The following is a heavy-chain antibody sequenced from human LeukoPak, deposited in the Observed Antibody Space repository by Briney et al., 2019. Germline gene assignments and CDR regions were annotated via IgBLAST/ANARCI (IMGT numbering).Heavy chain of an antibody. CDR1: GGSISSSSYY. CDR2: IYYSGST. CDR3: ASGRTGNNWFDP. J-gene: IGHJ5*02. V-gene: IGHV4-39*01. Sequence: SETLSLTCTVSGGSISSSSYYWGWIRQPPGKGLEWIGSIYYSGSTYYNPSLKSRVTISVDTSKNQFSLKLSSVTAADTAVYYCASGRTGNNWFDPWGQGTLVTVSS. D-gene: IGHD1-1*01.